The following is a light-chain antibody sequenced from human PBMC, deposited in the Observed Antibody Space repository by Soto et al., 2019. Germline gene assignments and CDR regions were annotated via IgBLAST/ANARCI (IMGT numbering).Light chain of an antibody. V-gene: IGLV2-14*01. Sequence: QSALTHPASVSGSPGQSISISCTGSSSDVGGYNSVSWYQQHPGKAPKLMIYEVSYRPSGVSNRFSGSKSGNTASLTISGLQSEDEADYYCSSYTSNTPYVFGTGTKVTVL. CDR1: SSDVGGYNS. CDR2: EVS. J-gene: IGLJ1*01. CDR3: SSYTSNTPYV.